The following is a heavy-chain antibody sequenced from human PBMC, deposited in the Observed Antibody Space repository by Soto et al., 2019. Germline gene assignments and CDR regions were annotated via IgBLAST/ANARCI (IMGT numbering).Heavy chain of an antibody. Sequence: PGGSLRLSCAASGFTFDYYGMHWVRQGPGKGLEWVSGITWNSATIGYAASVRGRFTISRDNAKNSLYLQMSSLTTEDTAVYYCAKDRWARDSIDVWGQGTTVTVSS. CDR2: ITWNSATI. J-gene: IGHJ6*02. V-gene: IGHV3-9*01. CDR3: AKDRWARDSIDV. CDR1: GFTFDYYG.